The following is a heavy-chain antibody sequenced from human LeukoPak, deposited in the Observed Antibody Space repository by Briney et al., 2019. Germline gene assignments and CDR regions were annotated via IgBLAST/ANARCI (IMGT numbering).Heavy chain of an antibody. CDR3: ARDYYDSSGYNWFDP. CDR1: GYTFTSYG. J-gene: IGHJ5*02. D-gene: IGHD3-22*01. V-gene: IGHV1-18*01. CDR2: ISAYNGNT. Sequence: GASVTVSCKASGYTFTSYGISWVRQAPGQGLEWMGWISAYNGNTNYAQKLQGRVTMTTDTSTSTAYMELRSLRSDDTAVYYCARDYYDSSGYNWFDPWGQGTLVTVSS.